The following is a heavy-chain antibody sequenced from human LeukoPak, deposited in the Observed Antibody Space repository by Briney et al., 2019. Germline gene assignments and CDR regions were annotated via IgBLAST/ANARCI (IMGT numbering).Heavy chain of an antibody. CDR2: ISSSSSYI. J-gene: IGHJ4*02. CDR3: ARDGNYYDSGELAQ. CDR1: GFTFSSYS. D-gene: IGHD3-22*01. V-gene: IGHV3-21*01. Sequence: EPGGSLRLSCAASGFTFSSYSMNWVRQAPGKGLEWVSSISSSSSYIYYADSVKGRFTISRDNAKNSLYLQMNSLRAEDTAVYYCARDGNYYDSGELAQWGQGTLVTVSS.